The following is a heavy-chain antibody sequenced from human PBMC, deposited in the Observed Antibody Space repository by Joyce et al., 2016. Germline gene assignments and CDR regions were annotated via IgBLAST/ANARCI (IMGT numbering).Heavy chain of an antibody. CDR1: GFTFSSFW. J-gene: IGHJ4*02. Sequence: EVQLVESGGGLVQPGGSLRLSCAASGFTFSSFWINWVRQVPGKGLVWVSRINDDGRTTNYADSVRGRFTITKDNARSTVHLQMNSLRAEDTAVYYCVRDSHVDYWGQGTLVTVSS. V-gene: IGHV3-74*01. CDR2: INDDGRTT. CDR3: VRDSHVDY.